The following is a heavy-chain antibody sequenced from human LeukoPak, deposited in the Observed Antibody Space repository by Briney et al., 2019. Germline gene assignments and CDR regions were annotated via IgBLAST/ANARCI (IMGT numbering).Heavy chain of an antibody. CDR3: AGLRFLEWYQFDP. D-gene: IGHD3-3*01. V-gene: IGHV4-30-2*01. Sequence: SQTLSLTCTVSGGSISSGGYYWSWIRQPPGKGLEWIGYIYHSGSTYYNPSLKSRVTISVDRSKNQFSLKLSSVTAADTAVYYCAGLRFLEWYQFDPWGQGTLVTVSS. J-gene: IGHJ5*02. CDR2: IYHSGST. CDR1: GGSISSGGYY.